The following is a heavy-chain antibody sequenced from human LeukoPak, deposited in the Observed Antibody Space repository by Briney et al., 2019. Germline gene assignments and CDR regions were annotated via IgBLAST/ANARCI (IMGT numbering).Heavy chain of an antibody. Sequence: SETLSPTCTVSGGSISSGSYYWSWIRQPAGKGLEWIGRIYTSGSTNYNPSLKSRVTISVDTSKNQFSLRLSSVTAADTAVYYCARAPRPWNDFDYWGQGTLVTVSS. CDR3: ARAPRPWNDFDY. CDR1: GGSISSGSYY. D-gene: IGHD1-1*01. V-gene: IGHV4-61*02. J-gene: IGHJ4*02. CDR2: IYTSGST.